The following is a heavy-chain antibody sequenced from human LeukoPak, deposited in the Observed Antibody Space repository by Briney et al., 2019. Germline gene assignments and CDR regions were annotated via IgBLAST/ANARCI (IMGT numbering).Heavy chain of an antibody. V-gene: IGHV1-8*01. CDR1: GYTFTSYD. CDR2: MNPNSGNT. D-gene: IGHD3-10*01. Sequence: ASVKVSCTASGYTFTSYDINWVRQATGQGFEWMGWMNPNSGNTGYAQKFQGRVTMTRNTSISTAYMELSSLRSEDTAVYYCARAYGSGRYYHYYGMDVWGQGTTVTVSS. CDR3: ARAYGSGRYYHYYGMDV. J-gene: IGHJ6*02.